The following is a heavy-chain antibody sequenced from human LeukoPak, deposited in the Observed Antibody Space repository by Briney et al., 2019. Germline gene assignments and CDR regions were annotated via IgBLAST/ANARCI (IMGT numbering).Heavy chain of an antibody. J-gene: IGHJ4*02. Sequence: GGTLRLSCAASGFTFSSFGVSWVRQAPGKGLEWVSAISSTGGTAYYADSVKGRFTISRDNSKSTLYLQMNSLRAEDTAVYYCAKVRWDNSGWYYLDYWGQGTLVTVSS. CDR2: ISSTGGTA. CDR3: AKVRWDNSGWYYLDY. D-gene: IGHD6-19*01. V-gene: IGHV3-23*01. CDR1: GFTFSSFG.